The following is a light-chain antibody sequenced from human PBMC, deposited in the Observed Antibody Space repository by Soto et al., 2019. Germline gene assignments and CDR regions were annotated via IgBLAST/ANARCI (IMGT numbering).Light chain of an antibody. CDR2: EGS. V-gene: IGLV2-23*01. J-gene: IGLJ2*01. CDR1: SSDVGSDDL. Sequence: QSALTQPASVSGSPRQSITISCTGTSSDVGSDDLVSWYQQHPGTAPKLMIFEGSKRPSGVSNRFSGSKSGNTASLTISGLQAEDEADYYCCSYAGGSTPVLFGGGTKLTVL. CDR3: CSYAGGSTPVL.